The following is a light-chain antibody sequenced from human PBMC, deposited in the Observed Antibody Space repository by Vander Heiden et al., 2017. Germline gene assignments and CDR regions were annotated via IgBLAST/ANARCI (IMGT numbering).Light chain of an antibody. CDR2: WAS. CDR3: QQYYSVPLT. V-gene: IGKV4-1*01. CDR1: QSILYHSDNENY. Sequence: DIVMTQSPDSLSVSLGERATIKCKSSQSILYHSDNENYLAWYQQKPGQPPKLLIHWASAREPGVPDRFSGSGSGADFTLTISNLQAEDVAVYFCQQYYSVPLTFGGGTKEEIK. J-gene: IGKJ4*01.